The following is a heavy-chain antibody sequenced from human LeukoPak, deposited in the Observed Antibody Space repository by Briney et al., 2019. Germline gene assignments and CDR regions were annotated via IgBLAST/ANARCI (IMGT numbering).Heavy chain of an antibody. J-gene: IGHJ4*02. Sequence: GGSLRLSCTASGFTFSSYRMHWVRQAPGKGLESVSYISSGSSSTYYADSLKGRFTISRENAQNSLYLQMNSLTAGDTAVYYCVREARGANYCLDYWGQGTLVTVSS. CDR3: VREARGANYCLDY. D-gene: IGHD1-7*01. CDR2: ISSGSSST. V-gene: IGHV3-21*01. CDR1: GFTFSSYR.